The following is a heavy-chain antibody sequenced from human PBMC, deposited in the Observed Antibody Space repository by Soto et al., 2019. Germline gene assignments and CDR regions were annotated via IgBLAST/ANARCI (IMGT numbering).Heavy chain of an antibody. CDR3: ARDLYDFWSGYSPVYYYYGMDV. J-gene: IGHJ6*02. V-gene: IGHV1-18*01. CDR1: GYTFTSYG. CDR2: ISAYNGNT. Sequence: ASVKVSCKASGYTFTSYGISWVRQAPGQGLEWMGWISAYNGNTNYAQKLQGRVTMTTDTSTSTAYMELRSLRSDDTAVYYCARDLYDFWSGYSPVYYYYGMDVWGQGTTVTVYS. D-gene: IGHD3-3*01.